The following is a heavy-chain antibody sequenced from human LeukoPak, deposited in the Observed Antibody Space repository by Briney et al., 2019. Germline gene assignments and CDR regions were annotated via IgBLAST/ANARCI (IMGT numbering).Heavy chain of an antibody. D-gene: IGHD2-8*01. Sequence: PGGSLRLSCAAFGFTFSDSAIHWVRQAPGKGLEWVGRIRDKGYGHATAYAASVKGRFTLSRDDSKNTAYLQMNSLKTEDTALYYCTTPNEGNWFDPWGQGTLVTVSS. CDR3: TTPNEGNWFDP. CDR1: GFTFSDSA. CDR2: IRDKGYGHAT. V-gene: IGHV3-73*01. J-gene: IGHJ5*02.